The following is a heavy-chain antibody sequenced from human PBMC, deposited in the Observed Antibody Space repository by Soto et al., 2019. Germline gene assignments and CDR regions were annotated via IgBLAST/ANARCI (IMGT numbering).Heavy chain of an antibody. CDR3: ARLGAYYQSLDP. CDR2: IYYSGST. V-gene: IGHV4-31*02. Sequence: SETLSVPWTVSGGSVSSGGYYWSWNRQHPGKGLEWIGYIYYSGSTYYNPSLKSRVTISVDTSKNQFSLKLSSVTAADTAVYYCARLGAYYQSLDPWGPGTLVTVSS. J-gene: IGHJ5*02. D-gene: IGHD2-21*01. CDR1: GGSVSSGGYY.